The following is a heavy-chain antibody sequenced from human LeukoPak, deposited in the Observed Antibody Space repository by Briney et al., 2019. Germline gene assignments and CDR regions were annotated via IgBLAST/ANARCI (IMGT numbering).Heavy chain of an antibody. Sequence: QAGGSLRLSCAASGFTFSSYGMHWVRQAPGKGLEWVAFIRYDGSNKYYADSVKGRFTISRDNSKNTLYLQMNSLRAEDTAVYYCAIIPYDYRAFDIWGQGTLVTVSS. J-gene: IGHJ3*02. V-gene: IGHV3-30*02. D-gene: IGHD4-11*01. CDR3: AIIPYDYRAFDI. CDR2: IRYDGSNK. CDR1: GFTFSSYG.